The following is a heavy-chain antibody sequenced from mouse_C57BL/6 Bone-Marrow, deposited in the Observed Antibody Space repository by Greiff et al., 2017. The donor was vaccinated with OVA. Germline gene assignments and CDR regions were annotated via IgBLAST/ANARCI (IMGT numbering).Heavy chain of an antibody. J-gene: IGHJ2*01. CDR3: ARDGFITTVVSDY. Sequence: EVKLVESGGDLVKPGGSLKLSCAASGFTFSSYGMSWVRQTPDKRLEWVATISSGGSYTYYPDSVKGRFTISRDNAKNTLYLQMSSLKSEDTAMYYCARDGFITTVVSDYWGQGTTLTVSS. CDR1: GFTFSSYG. CDR2: ISSGGSYT. D-gene: IGHD1-1*01. V-gene: IGHV5-6*01.